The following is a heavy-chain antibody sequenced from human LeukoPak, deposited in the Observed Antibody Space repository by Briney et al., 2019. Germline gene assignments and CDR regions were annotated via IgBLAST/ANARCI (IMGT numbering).Heavy chain of an antibody. CDR1: GFTFSSYA. CDR3: AKDPRRYSSSWYYFDY. J-gene: IGHJ4*02. CDR2: ISWNSGSI. Sequence: PGGSLRLSCAASGFTFSSYAMHWVRQAPGKGLEWVSGISWNSGSIGYADSVKGRFTISRDNAKNSLYLQMNSLRAEDTALYYCAKDPRRYSSSWYYFDYWGQGTLVTVSS. V-gene: IGHV3-9*01. D-gene: IGHD6-13*01.